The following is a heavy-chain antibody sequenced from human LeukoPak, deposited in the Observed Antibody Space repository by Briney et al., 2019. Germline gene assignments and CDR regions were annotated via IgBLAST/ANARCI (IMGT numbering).Heavy chain of an antibody. J-gene: IGHJ3*02. CDR3: ARDRYCSSTSCYDSRWDAFDI. D-gene: IGHD2-2*01. CDR1: GYTFTGYY. V-gene: IGHV1-18*04. CDR2: ISAYNGNT. Sequence: ASVKVSCKASGYTFTGYYMHWVRQAPGQGLEWMGWISAYNGNTNYAQKLQGRVTMTTDTSTSTAYMELRSLRSDDTAVYYCARDRYCSSTSCYDSRWDAFDIWGQGTMVTVSS.